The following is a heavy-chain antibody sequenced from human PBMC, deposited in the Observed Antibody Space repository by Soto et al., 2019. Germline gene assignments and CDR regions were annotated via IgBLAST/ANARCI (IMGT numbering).Heavy chain of an antibody. D-gene: IGHD3-10*01. CDR3: AKDRMVRGPFDY. Sequence: QVQLVESGGGVVQPGRSLRLSWAASGFTFSSYGMHWVRQAPGKGLVWGAVISYDGSNKYYADSVKGRFTISRDNSKNTLYLQMNSLRAEDTAVYYCAKDRMVRGPFDYWGQGTLVTVSS. CDR1: GFTFSSYG. V-gene: IGHV3-30*18. J-gene: IGHJ4*02. CDR2: ISYDGSNK.